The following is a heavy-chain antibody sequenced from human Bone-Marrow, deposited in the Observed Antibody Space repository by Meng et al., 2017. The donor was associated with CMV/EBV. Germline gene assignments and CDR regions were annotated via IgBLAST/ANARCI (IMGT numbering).Heavy chain of an antibody. CDR2: MNPNSDNT. J-gene: IGHJ4*02. CDR3: ARSSDFWSGYYPY. CDR1: GYTFTSYY. D-gene: IGHD3-3*01. V-gene: IGHV1-8*02. Sequence: ASVKVSCKASGYTFTSYYMHWVRQAPGQGLEWMGWMNPNSDNTGYAQKFQGRVTMTRNTSISTAYMELSSLRSEDTAVYYCARSSDFWSGYYPYWGQGTLVTVSS.